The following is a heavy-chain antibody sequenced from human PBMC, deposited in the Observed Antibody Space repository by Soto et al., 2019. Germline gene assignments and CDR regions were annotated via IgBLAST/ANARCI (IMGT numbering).Heavy chain of an antibody. Sequence: SETLSLTCTVSGGSISSSSYYWGWIRQPPGKGLEWIGSIYYSGSTYYNPSLKSRVTISVDTSKNQFSLKLSSVTAADTAVYYCARHGTYYYDSSGYYSRGEPVYFQHWGQGTLVTVSS. V-gene: IGHV4-39*01. CDR3: ARHGTYYYDSSGYYSRGEPVYFQH. CDR1: GGSISSSSYY. CDR2: IYYSGST. D-gene: IGHD3-22*01. J-gene: IGHJ1*01.